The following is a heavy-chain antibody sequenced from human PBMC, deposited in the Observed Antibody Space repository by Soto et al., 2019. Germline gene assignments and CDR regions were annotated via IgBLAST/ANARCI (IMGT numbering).Heavy chain of an antibody. Sequence: PVESLKISCRGSGGRCGNYWIGWVRKMPGKGLEWMGSIYPADSETRYSPSFQGHVTMSADKSTSTAYLQWSTLKASDTAMYYCARVFAAVLYGVGVWVQGSTVTVS. CDR1: GGRCGNYW. CDR3: ARVFAAVLYGVGV. V-gene: IGHV5-51*01. CDR2: IYPADSET. J-gene: IGHJ6*02. D-gene: IGHD6-25*01.